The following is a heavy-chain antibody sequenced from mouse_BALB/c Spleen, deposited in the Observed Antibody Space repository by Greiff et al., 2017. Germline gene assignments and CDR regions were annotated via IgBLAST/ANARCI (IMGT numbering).Heavy chain of an antibody. CDR2: IYPYNGGT. J-gene: IGHJ4*01. V-gene: IGHV1S29*02. D-gene: IGHD2-4*01. CDR3: ARFGGLEAMDY. Sequence: VQLKESGPELVKPGASVKISCKASGYTFTDYNMHWVKQSHGKSLEWIGYIYPYNGGTGYNQKFKSKATLTVDNSSSTAYMELRSLTSEDSAVYYCARFGGLEAMDYWGQGTSVTVSS. CDR1: GYTFTDYN.